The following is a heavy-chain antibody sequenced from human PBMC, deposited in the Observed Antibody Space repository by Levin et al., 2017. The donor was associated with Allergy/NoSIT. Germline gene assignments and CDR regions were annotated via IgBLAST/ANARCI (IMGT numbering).Heavy chain of an antibody. Sequence: PSETLSLTCTVSGGSISSSSYYWGWIRQPPGKGLEWIGSIYYSGSTYYNPSLKSRVTISVDTSKNQFSLKLSSVTAADTAVYYSASLNYDFWSGYYIDYWGQGTLVTVSS. CDR3: ASLNYDFWSGYYIDY. V-gene: IGHV4-39*01. J-gene: IGHJ4*02. CDR2: IYYSGST. CDR1: GGSISSSSYY. D-gene: IGHD3-3*01.